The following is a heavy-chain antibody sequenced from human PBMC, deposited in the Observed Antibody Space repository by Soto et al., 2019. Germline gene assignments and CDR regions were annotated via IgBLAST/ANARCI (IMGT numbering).Heavy chain of an antibody. V-gene: IGHV1-3*01. J-gene: IGHJ6*03. CDR1: GYTFTSYA. CDR3: ARAAGQNYYGSGSYHYYYYMDV. CDR2: INAGNGNT. Sequence: GASVKVSCKASGYTFTSYAMHWVRQAPGQRLEWMGWINAGNGNTKYSQKFRGRVTITRDTSASTAYMELSSLRSEDTAVYYCARAAGQNYYGSGSYHYYYYMDVWGNGTTVTVSS. D-gene: IGHD3-10*01.